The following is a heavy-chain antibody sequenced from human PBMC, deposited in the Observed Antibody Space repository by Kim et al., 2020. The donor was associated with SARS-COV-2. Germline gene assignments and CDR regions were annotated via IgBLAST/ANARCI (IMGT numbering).Heavy chain of an antibody. CDR3: ARVDYFDTPIVANWFDP. CDR1: GYTFSSYD. CDR2: MKPNSGNT. J-gene: IGHJ5*02. V-gene: IGHV1-8*01. Sequence: ASVKVSCKASGYTFSSYDINWVRQATGQGLEWMGWMKPNSGNTGYAQKFQGRVTMTRNTSISTAYMELSGLRSEDTAVYYCARVDYFDTPIVANWFDPWGQGTLVTVSS. D-gene: IGHD5-18*01.